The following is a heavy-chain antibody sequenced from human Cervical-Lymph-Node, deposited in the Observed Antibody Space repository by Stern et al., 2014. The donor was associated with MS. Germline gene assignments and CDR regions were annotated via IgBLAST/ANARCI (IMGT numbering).Heavy chain of an antibody. V-gene: IGHV4-59*08. Sequence: QVQLQESGPGLVKPSETLSLTCTVSGGSINNYYWSWIRQPPGKGLEWIGYIYYSGSTNYNPSLKSRVTISLDTPKNQFSLQLSSVTAADTAVYYCARLVKGGSYFPYHFDYWGQGTLVTVSS. CDR3: ARLVKGGSYFPYHFDY. D-gene: IGHD1-26*01. J-gene: IGHJ4*02. CDR1: GGSINNYY. CDR2: IYYSGST.